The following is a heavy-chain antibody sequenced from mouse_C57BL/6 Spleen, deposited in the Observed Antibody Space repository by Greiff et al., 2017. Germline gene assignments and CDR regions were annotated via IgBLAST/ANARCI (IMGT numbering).Heavy chain of an antibody. D-gene: IGHD2-5*01. CDR1: GYTFTDYE. J-gene: IGHJ3*01. V-gene: IGHV1-15*01. CDR2: IDPETGGT. Sequence: VKLQESGAELVRPGASVTLSCKASGYTFTDYEMHWVKQTPVHGLEWIGAIDPETGGTAYNQKFKGKAILTADKSSSTAYMELRSLTSEDSAVYYCTRSHSKYPWFAYWGQGTLVTVSA. CDR3: TRSHSKYPWFAY.